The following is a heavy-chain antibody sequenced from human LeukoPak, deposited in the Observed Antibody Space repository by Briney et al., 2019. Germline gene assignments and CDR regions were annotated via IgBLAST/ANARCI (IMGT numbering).Heavy chain of an antibody. CDR2: INTNTGNP. CDR3: ARDGLRSCTSSSCYPGEDAFDI. J-gene: IGHJ3*02. CDR1: GYTVTSNY. D-gene: IGHD2-2*01. Sequence: ASVKVSCKAFGYTVTSNYMHWVRQAPGQGLEWMAWINTNTGNPTYAQGFTGRFVFSLDTSISTAYLHISGLKAEDTAVYYCARDGLRSCTSSSCYPGEDAFDIWGQGTMVTVSS. V-gene: IGHV7-4-1*02.